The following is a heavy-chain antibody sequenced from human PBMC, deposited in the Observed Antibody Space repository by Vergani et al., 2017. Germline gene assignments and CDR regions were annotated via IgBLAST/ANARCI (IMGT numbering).Heavy chain of an antibody. CDR2: ISWDGGST. J-gene: IGHJ6*03. CDR3: AKDTGYSSSWSYMDV. Sequence: EVQLVESGGGLVKPGGSLRLSCAASGFTFDDYAMHWVRQAPGKGLEWVSLISWDGGSTYYADSVKGRFTISRDNSKNSLYLQMNSLRAEDTALYYCAKDTGYSSSWSYMDVWGKGTTVTVSS. CDR1: GFTFDDYA. D-gene: IGHD6-13*01. V-gene: IGHV3-43D*04.